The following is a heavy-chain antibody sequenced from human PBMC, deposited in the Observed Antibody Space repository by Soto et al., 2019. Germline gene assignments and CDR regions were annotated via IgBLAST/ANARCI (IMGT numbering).Heavy chain of an antibody. D-gene: IGHD6-6*01. CDR1: GYSFTSYW. CDR2: IDPSDSYT. V-gene: IGHV5-10-1*01. Sequence: GESLKISCKGSGYSFTSYWISWVRQMPGKGLEWMGRIDPSDSYTNYSPSFQGHVTISADKSISTAYLQWSSLKASDTAMYYCASLPHSSSSSYYYFYCMDVWGQGTTVTVSS. J-gene: IGHJ6*02. CDR3: ASLPHSSSSSYYYFYCMDV.